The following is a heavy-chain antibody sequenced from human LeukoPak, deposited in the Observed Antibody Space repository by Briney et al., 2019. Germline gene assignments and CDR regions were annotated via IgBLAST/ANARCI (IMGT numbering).Heavy chain of an antibody. V-gene: IGHV3-66*01. Sequence: GGSLGLSCAASGLTVRTNYMHWVRQAPGKGLEWVSVISTGGKTYYADSVKARFIVSRDNSNNTLSLQMNSLRVEDTAVYYCARERLGMDVWGQGTTVTVSS. D-gene: IGHD6-19*01. J-gene: IGHJ6*02. CDR2: ISTGGKT. CDR3: ARERLGMDV. CDR1: GLTVRTNY.